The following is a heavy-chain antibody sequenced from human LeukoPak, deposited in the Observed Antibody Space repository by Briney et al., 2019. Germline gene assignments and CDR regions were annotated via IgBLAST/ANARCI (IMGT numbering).Heavy chain of an antibody. CDR3: TEDSSGYYALPYFDY. D-gene: IGHD3-22*01. Sequence: GGSLRLSCAASGFTFSSYAMSWVRQAPGKGLEWVSAISGSGGSTYYADSVKGRFTISRDNSKNTLYLQISSLRAEDTAVYYCTEDSSGYYALPYFDYWGQGTLVTVSS. V-gene: IGHV3-23*01. CDR2: ISGSGGST. CDR1: GFTFSSYA. J-gene: IGHJ4*02.